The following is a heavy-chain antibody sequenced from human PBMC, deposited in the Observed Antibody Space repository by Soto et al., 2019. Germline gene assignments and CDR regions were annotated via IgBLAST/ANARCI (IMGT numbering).Heavy chain of an antibody. CDR1: GGTFSNYA. CDR2: IIPLFGTT. J-gene: IGHJ5*02. D-gene: IGHD1-20*01. CDR3: ARDTNWNDDVPCFDP. Sequence: QVHLVQSGAEVKKPGSSVQVSCKASGGTFSNYAISWVRQAPGQGLEWMGGIIPLFGTTNYPQKFQGRDTTTADKSMSTAYLELSSMRAEYRAVYYCARDTNWNDDVPCFDPWGQGTQVTVSS. V-gene: IGHV1-69*06.